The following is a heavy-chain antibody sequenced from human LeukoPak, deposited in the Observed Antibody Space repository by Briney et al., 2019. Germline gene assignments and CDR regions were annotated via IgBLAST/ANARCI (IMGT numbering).Heavy chain of an antibody. CDR1: GFTFSSYA. V-gene: IGHV3-23*01. D-gene: IGHD6-13*01. Sequence: GGSLRLSCAASGFTFSSYAMHWVRQAPGKGLEWVSAISGSGGSTYYADSVKGRFTISRDNSKNTLYLQMNSLRAEDTAVYYCAKTRPLDSSSWSHGDYWGQGTLVTVSS. CDR3: AKTRPLDSSSWSHGDY. J-gene: IGHJ4*02. CDR2: ISGSGGST.